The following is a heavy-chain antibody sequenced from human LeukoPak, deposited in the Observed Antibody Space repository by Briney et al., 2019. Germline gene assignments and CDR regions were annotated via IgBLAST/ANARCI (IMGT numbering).Heavy chain of an antibody. CDR1: GGTFSSYT. V-gene: IGHV1-69*04. D-gene: IGHD2-2*01. J-gene: IGHJ4*02. CDR2: IIPILGIA. Sequence: SVKVSCKASGGTFSSYTISWVRQAPGQGLEWMGRIIPILGIANYAQKFQGRVTITADKSTSTAYMELSSLRSEDTAVYCCARDLYFAGARGKYCSSTSCYGGYWGQGTLVTVSS. CDR3: ARDLYFAGARGKYCSSTSCYGGY.